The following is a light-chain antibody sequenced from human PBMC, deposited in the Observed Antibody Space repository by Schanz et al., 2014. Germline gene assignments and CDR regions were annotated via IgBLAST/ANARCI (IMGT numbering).Light chain of an antibody. CDR3: SSFTRSSTYV. J-gene: IGLJ1*01. CDR1: SSDVGGYNY. Sequence: QSVLTQPRSVSGSPGQSVAISCTGTSSDVGGYNYVSWYQQHPGKAPKVMIYEVSKRPSGVPDRFSGSKSGNTASLTVSGLQAEDEADYYCSSFTRSSTYVFGTGTKLTVL. CDR2: EVS. V-gene: IGLV2-11*01.